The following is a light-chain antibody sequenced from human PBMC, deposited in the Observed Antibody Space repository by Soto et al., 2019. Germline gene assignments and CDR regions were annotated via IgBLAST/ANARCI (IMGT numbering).Light chain of an antibody. CDR2: DVT. V-gene: IGLV2-14*01. CDR1: SSDVGGYNY. Sequence: QSVLTQPASVSGSPGQSIIISCTGTSSDVGGYNYVSWYQQHPGKAPKLMIYDVTNRPSGVSNRFSGSKSGNTASLTISGLQAEDEADYYCSSYTSSTTQIFGIGTKVTVL. CDR3: SSYTSSTTQI. J-gene: IGLJ1*01.